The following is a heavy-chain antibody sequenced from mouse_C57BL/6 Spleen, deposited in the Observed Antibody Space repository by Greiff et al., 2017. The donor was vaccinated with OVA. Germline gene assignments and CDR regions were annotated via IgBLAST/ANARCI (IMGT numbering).Heavy chain of an antibody. CDR3: ARYMGLRGDFDY. CDR1: GYTFTDYN. J-gene: IGHJ2*01. V-gene: IGHV1-22*01. D-gene: IGHD2-4*01. Sequence: EVQLQQSGPELVKPGASVKMSCKASGYTFTDYNMHWVKQSHGKSLEWIGYINPNNGGTSYNQKFKGKATLTVNKSSSTAYMELRSLTSEDSAVYYCARYMGLRGDFDYWGQGTTLTVSS. CDR2: INPNNGGT.